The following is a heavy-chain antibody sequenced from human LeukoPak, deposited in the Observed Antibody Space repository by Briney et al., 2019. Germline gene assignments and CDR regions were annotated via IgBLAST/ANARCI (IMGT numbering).Heavy chain of an antibody. J-gene: IGHJ4*02. Sequence: SETLSLTCAVSGGSISSGGYSWSWIRQPPGKGLEWIGYIYHSGSTYYNPSLKSRVTISVDRSKNQFSLKLSSVTTADTAVCYCARSSSGRAHYYFDYWGQGTLVTVSS. CDR3: ARSSSGRAHYYFDY. CDR2: IYHSGST. V-gene: IGHV4-30-2*01. CDR1: GGSISSGGYS. D-gene: IGHD3-10*01.